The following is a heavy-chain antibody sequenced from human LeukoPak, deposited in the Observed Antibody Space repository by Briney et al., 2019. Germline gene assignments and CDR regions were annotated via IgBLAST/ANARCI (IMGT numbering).Heavy chain of an antibody. CDR2: INHSGST. J-gene: IGHJ4*02. V-gene: IGHV4-34*01. CDR3: ARGGISTVVTPWGRWYYFDY. D-gene: IGHD4-23*01. Sequence: SETLSLTCAVYGGSFSGYYRSWIRQPPGMGLEWIGEINHSGSTNYNPSLKSRVTISVDTSKNQFSLKLSSVTAADTAVYYCARGGISTVVTPWGRWYYFDYWGQGTLVTVSS. CDR1: GGSFSGYY.